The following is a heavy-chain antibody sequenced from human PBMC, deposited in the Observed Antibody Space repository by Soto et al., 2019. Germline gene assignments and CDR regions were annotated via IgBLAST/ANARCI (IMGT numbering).Heavy chain of an antibody. CDR1: GYTFTSYY. CDR2: INPSGGST. J-gene: IGHJ6*02. V-gene: IGHV1-46*01. CDR3: EREGELGNGDYALTYGMDV. Sequence: GASVKVSCKASGYTFTSYYMHWVRQAPGQGLEWMGIINPSGGSTSYAQKFQGRVTMTRDTSTSTFYMELSSLRSEDTAVYYCEREGELGNGDYALTYGMDVWGQGTTVTVSS. D-gene: IGHD4-17*01.